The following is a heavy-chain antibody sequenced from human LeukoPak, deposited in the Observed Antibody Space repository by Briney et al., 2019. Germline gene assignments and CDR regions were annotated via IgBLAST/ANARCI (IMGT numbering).Heavy chain of an antibody. Sequence: PGRSLRLSCAASGFTFSSYAMHWVRQAPGKGLEWVAVISYDGSNKYYADSVKGRFTISRDNAKNSLYLQMNSLRTEDTALYSCAKEGSDCTDGICRYFDSWGRGTLVTVAS. V-gene: IGHV3-30-3*01. D-gene: IGHD2-21*02. CDR2: ISYDGSNK. J-gene: IGHJ4*02. CDR3: AKEGSDCTDGICRYFDS. CDR1: GFTFSSYA.